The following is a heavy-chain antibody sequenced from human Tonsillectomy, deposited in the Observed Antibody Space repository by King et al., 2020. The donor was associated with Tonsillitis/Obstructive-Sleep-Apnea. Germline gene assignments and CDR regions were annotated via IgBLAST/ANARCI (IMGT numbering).Heavy chain of an antibody. CDR1: GFTFSDHY. J-gene: IGHJ4*02. V-gene: IGHV3-72*01. D-gene: IGHD4-23*01. CDR3: AAREGGNSQNFDY. CDR2: TRNKANSYTT. Sequence: VQLVESGGGLVQPGWSLRLSCAASGFTFSDHYMDWVRQAPGKGLEWVGRTRNKANSYTTEYAASVKGRFTISRDDSKNSLYLQMNSLKTEDTAVYYCAAREGGNSQNFDYWGQGTLVTVSS.